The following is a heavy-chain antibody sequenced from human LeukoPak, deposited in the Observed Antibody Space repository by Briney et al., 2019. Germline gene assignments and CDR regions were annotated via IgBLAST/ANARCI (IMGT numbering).Heavy chain of an antibody. V-gene: IGHV3-23*01. CDR1: RFTFSIYT. CDR2: INYNGDNK. D-gene: IGHD5-24*01. CDR3: AKDGHCPCALCTTHSAVAGYNDN. Sequence: GGSLRLSCAASRFTFSIYTVNSSAQAPGKGLEWVSIINYNGDNKYYADSVQGRFTISRDNSKNTVYLQMNSLRAEDPAIYYCAKDGHCPCALCTTHSAVAGYNDNWGQGTLVTVSS. J-gene: IGHJ4*02.